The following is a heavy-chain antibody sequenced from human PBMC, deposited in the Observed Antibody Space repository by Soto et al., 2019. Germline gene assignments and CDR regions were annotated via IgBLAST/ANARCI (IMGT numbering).Heavy chain of an antibody. CDR3: ARVRRSSGYYYGL. CDR1: GYTFTRYD. CDR2: INPSGGST. V-gene: IGHV1-46*01. Sequence: AGKVSCKARGYTFTRYDMHWVRQAPGQGLEWMGIINPSGGSTSYAQKFQGRVTMTRDTSTSTVYMELSSLRSEDTAVYYFARVRRSSGYYYGLWGQGSSDIVSS. D-gene: IGHD3-22*01. J-gene: IGHJ4*02.